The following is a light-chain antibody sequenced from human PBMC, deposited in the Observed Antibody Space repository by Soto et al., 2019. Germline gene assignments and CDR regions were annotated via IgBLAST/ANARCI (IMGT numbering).Light chain of an antibody. J-gene: IGKJ1*01. V-gene: IGKV3-15*01. CDR1: QSVSSN. CDR2: GAS. CDR3: QQYNNWWT. Sequence: EIVMTQSPATLSVSPGERATLSCRASQSVSSNLAWYQQKPGQSPRLLIYGASTRATGVPARFSGSGSGTEFTLTISSLQSEDFGVYYCQQYNNWWTFGQGTKVDIK.